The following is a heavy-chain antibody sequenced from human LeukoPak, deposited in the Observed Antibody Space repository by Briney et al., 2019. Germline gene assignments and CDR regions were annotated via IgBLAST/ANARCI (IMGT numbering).Heavy chain of an antibody. CDR3: ARRGQQLNY. CDR2: ISYDGSNK. V-gene: IGHV3-30*03. J-gene: IGHJ4*02. Sequence: PGGSLRLSCAASGFTFSSYGMHWVRQAPGKGLEWVAVISYDGSNKYYADSVKGRFTISRDNSKNTLYLQMNSLRAEDTAVYYCARRGQQLNYWGQGTLVTVSS. D-gene: IGHD6-13*01. CDR1: GFTFSSYG.